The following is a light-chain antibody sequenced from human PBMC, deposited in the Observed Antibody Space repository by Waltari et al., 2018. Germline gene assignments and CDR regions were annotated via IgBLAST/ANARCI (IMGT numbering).Light chain of an antibody. CDR1: QTIRTTY. CDR2: GTF. Sequence: EIVLTQSPGTLSLSPGEGATPSCRTSQTIRTTYLAWYQQKPGQAPTLLSYGTFSRATGIPDRFTGSGSGTDFSLTISSLEPEDFATYYCQQYDISPLTFGGGTKVEIK. CDR3: QQYDISPLT. V-gene: IGKV3-20*01. J-gene: IGKJ4*01.